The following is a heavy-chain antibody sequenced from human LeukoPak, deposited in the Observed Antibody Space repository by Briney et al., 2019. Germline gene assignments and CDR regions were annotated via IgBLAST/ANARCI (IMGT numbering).Heavy chain of an antibody. CDR1: GYTFTSYG. D-gene: IGHD3-22*01. CDR3: ARGMQVVITGDYFDY. CDR2: ISAYNGNT. Sequence: ASVKVSCKASGYTFTSYGISWVRQAPGQGLEWMGWISAYNGNTNYAQKLQGRVTMTTDTSTSTAYMELRSPRSDDTAVYYCARGMQVVITGDYFDYWGQGTLVTVSS. J-gene: IGHJ4*02. V-gene: IGHV1-18*01.